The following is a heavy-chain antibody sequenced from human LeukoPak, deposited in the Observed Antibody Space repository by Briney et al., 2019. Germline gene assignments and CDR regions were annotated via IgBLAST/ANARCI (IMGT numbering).Heavy chain of an antibody. D-gene: IGHD2-21*02. CDR1: GFTFSCYA. J-gene: IGHJ3*02. Sequence: PGRSVRLSCAASGFTFSCYAMHWVRQAPGKGLEGVAVISYDGSNKYYADSVKGRFTIPRDNPKNTLYLQMNSLRAEDTAVYYCAREYVTAWTFDIWGQGTMVTVSS. V-gene: IGHV3-30*04. CDR2: ISYDGSNK. CDR3: AREYVTAWTFDI.